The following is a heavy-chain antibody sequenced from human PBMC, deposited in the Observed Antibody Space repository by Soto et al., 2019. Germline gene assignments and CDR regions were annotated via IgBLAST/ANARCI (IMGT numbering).Heavy chain of an antibody. V-gene: IGHV4-39*01. CDR1: GGSISGNNYY. Sequence: SETLSLTCTVSGGSISGNNYYWGWIRQPPGKGLEWIGSIYYSGSTYYNPSLKSRVTISADTSKNQFFLTLSSVTAADTAVYYCARPRHYGSGSPVPPREYAMDVWGQGTTVTVSS. J-gene: IGHJ6*02. D-gene: IGHD3-10*01. CDR3: ARPRHYGSGSPVPPREYAMDV. CDR2: IYYSGST.